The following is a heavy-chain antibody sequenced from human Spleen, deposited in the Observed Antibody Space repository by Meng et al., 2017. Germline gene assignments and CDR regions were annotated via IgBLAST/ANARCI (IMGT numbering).Heavy chain of an antibody. J-gene: IGHJ4*02. CDR2: IYHSGST. D-gene: IGHD3-22*01. CDR1: GYSISSGYY. Sequence: SETLSLTCTVSGYSISSGYYWGWIRQPPGKGLEWIGSIYHSGSTYYNSSLKSRVTISVDTSKNQFSLKLSSVTAADTAVYYCARDRSTMIVVVTYFDYWGQGTLVTVSS. V-gene: IGHV4-38-2*02. CDR3: ARDRSTMIVVVTYFDY.